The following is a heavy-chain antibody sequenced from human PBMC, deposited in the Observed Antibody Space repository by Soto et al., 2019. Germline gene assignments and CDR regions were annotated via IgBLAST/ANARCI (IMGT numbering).Heavy chain of an antibody. CDR3: ARGVRGYSAHVHGY. CDR2: INPSGGST. D-gene: IGHD5-12*01. Sequence: VSCKASGYTFTDFYMHWVRQAPGQGLEWMGRINPSGGSTSYAQKFQGRVTMTRDTSTSTVYMELSSLRSEDTAVYYWARGVRGYSAHVHGYWGQGTLVTFSS. CDR1: GYTFTDFY. V-gene: IGHV1-46*01. J-gene: IGHJ4*02.